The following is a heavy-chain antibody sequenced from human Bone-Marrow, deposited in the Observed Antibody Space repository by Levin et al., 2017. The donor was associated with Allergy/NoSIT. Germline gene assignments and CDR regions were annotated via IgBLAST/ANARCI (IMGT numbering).Heavy chain of an antibody. Sequence: ASVKVSCRAPNNTYSNFGISWVRQAPGQGPEWMGWISGHNDDTDYAQRFQGRVTLTRDTSTRTTYMELRGLRSDDTAVYYCARDMRSVAGTGWFDPWGQGTLVTVSS. CDR2: ISGHNDDT. V-gene: IGHV1-18*01. CDR3: ARDMRSVAGTGWFDP. CDR1: NNTYSNFG. D-gene: IGHD6-19*01. J-gene: IGHJ5*02.